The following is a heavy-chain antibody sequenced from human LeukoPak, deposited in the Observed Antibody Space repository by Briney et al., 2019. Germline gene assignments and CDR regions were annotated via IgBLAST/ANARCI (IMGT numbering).Heavy chain of an antibody. D-gene: IGHD3-22*01. V-gene: IGHV3-23*01. Sequence: GGSLRLSCAASGFTFSSYAMSWVRQAPGKGLEWVSAISGSGGSTYYADSVKGRFTISRDNSKNTLYLQMNSLRAGDTAVYYCTKRVYYDSSGYFDYWGQGTLVTVSS. CDR3: TKRVYYDSSGYFDY. CDR2: ISGSGGST. CDR1: GFTFSSYA. J-gene: IGHJ4*02.